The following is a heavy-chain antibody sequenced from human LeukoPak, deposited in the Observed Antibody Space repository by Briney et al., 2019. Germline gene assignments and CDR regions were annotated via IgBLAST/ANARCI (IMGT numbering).Heavy chain of an antibody. V-gene: IGHV3-74*03. CDR1: GFTFSTSW. Sequence: GGSLRLSCAASGFTFSTSWMHWVRQAPGKGLVWVSQINSEGTTTSYAGSVKGRFTVSRDNAKNTLYLEMNSLRAEDTAVYYCVRDGAHGNLDYWGQGTLVTVSS. CDR3: VRDGAHGNLDY. D-gene: IGHD4-23*01. CDR2: INSEGTTT. J-gene: IGHJ4*02.